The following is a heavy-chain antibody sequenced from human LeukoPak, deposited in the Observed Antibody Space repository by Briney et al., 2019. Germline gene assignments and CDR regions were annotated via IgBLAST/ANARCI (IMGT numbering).Heavy chain of an antibody. Sequence: ASVKVSCKASGGTFSSYAISRVRQAPGQGLEWMGGIIPIFGTTNYAQKFQGRVTITADESTSTAYMELSSLRSEDTAVYYCARDLGSRDGYNPPNLFDNWGQGTLVTVSS. CDR3: ARDLGSRDGYNPPNLFDN. CDR1: GGTFSSYA. J-gene: IGHJ4*02. CDR2: IIPIFGTT. D-gene: IGHD5-24*01. V-gene: IGHV1-69*13.